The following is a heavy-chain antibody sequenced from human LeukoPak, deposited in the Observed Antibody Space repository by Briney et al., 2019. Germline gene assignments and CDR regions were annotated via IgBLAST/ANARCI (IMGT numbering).Heavy chain of an antibody. J-gene: IGHJ4*02. Sequence: PGGSLRLSCAASGFTFSSYVMSWVRQAPGKGLEWVSAISAGGGSTYYADSVKGRFTISRDNSKNTLYLQMNSLRAEDTAVYYCAKSGRVCSGGSCYQEYFDYWGQGTLVTVSS. V-gene: IGHV3-23*01. D-gene: IGHD2-15*01. CDR3: AKSGRVCSGGSCYQEYFDY. CDR2: ISAGGGST. CDR1: GFTFSSYV.